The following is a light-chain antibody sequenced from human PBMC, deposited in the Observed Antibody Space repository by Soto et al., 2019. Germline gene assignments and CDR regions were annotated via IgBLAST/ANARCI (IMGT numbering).Light chain of an antibody. Sequence: QSVLTQPASVSGSPGQSITISCTGTSSDIGSYNLVSWYQQHPGKAPKVMIYEGSKRPSGVSNRFSGSKSGNTASLTISGLQAEEGADYYCCSYAGSSTLLVFGGGTKLTVL. V-gene: IGLV2-23*03. CDR2: EGS. J-gene: IGLJ2*01. CDR1: SSDIGSYNL. CDR3: CSYAGSSTLLV.